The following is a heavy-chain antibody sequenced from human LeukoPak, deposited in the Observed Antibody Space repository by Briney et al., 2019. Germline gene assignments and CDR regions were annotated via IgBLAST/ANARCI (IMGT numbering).Heavy chain of an antibody. CDR2: ISGSGGSK. J-gene: IGHJ6*01. Sequence: GSLRLSCAPSLFTLIRYAMNCVRQAPRNGREGVSTISGSGGSKHYADSVEGPFTTSRDNSKNTVCLQMNSLRAAETAIYYCAKLTSASGAYGVDGCGQGSTV. V-gene: IGHV3-23*01. CDR1: LFTLIRYA. D-gene: IGHD3-10*01. CDR3: AKLTSASGAYGVDG.